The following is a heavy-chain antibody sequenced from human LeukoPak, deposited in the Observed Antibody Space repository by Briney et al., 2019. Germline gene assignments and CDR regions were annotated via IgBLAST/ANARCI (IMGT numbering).Heavy chain of an antibody. J-gene: IGHJ3*02. CDR1: GGSISRSSYY. CDR3: ARPGGELSLFEGRAFDI. Sequence: SETLSLTCTVSGGSISRSSYYWGWIRQPPGKGLEWIGSIYYSGSTYYNPSLKSRVTISVDTSKNQFSLKLSSVTAADTAVYYCARPGGELSLFEGRAFDIWGQGTMVTVSS. CDR2: IYYSGST. V-gene: IGHV4-39*01. D-gene: IGHD3-16*02.